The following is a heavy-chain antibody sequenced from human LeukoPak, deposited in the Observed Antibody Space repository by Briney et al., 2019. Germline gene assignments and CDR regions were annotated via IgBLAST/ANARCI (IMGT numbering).Heavy chain of an antibody. J-gene: IGHJ6*03. CDR2: IYYSGST. CDR1: GGSISSYY. D-gene: IGHD4-23*01. Sequence: SETLSLTCTVSGGSISSYYWSWIRQPPGKGLEWIGYIYYSGSTNYNPSLKSRVTISVDTSKNQFSLKLSSVTAADTAVYYCARETKVVTPLTIYYYYYMDVWGKGTTVTVSS. V-gene: IGHV4-59*01. CDR3: ARETKVVTPLTIYYYYYMDV.